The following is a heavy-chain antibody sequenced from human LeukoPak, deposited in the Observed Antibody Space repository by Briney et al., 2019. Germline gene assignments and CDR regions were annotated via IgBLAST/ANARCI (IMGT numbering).Heavy chain of an antibody. CDR1: GGSISSSNW. J-gene: IGHJ4*02. V-gene: IGHV4-4*02. CDR3: ASLTAFRGDGGYYFDY. CDR2: IYHSGST. D-gene: IGHD3-10*01. Sequence: SETLSLTCAVSGGSISSSNWWSWVRQPPGKGLEWIGEIYHSGSTNYNPSLKSRVTISVDKSKNQFSLKLSSVTAADTAVYYCASLTAFRGDGGYYFDYWGQGTLVTVSS.